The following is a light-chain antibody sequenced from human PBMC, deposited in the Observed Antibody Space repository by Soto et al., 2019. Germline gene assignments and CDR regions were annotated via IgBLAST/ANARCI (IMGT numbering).Light chain of an antibody. Sequence: QSVLTQPPSASGTPGQRVTISCSGSSSNIGNNYVYWYQQLPGTAPTLLIYRNNQRLSGVPERFSGSECGTAASLPISGLRSEDEADYYCAAWDDRLSVPFGTGTKLTVL. V-gene: IGLV1-47*01. CDR2: RNN. CDR3: AAWDDRLSVP. J-gene: IGLJ1*01. CDR1: SSNIGNNY.